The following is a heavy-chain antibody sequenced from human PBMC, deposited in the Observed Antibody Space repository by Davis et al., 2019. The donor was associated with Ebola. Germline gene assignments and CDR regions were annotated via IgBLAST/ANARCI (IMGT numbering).Heavy chain of an antibody. D-gene: IGHD6-19*01. CDR3: AKSPLSSGWLYFDY. Sequence: GESLKISCAASGFTVSSNYMSWVRQAPGKGLEWVSYISSSGSTIYYADSVKGRFTISRDNAKNSLYLQMNSLRAEDTAVYYCAKSPLSSGWLYFDYWGQGTLVTVSS. V-gene: IGHV3-11*01. J-gene: IGHJ4*02. CDR2: ISSSGSTI. CDR1: GFTVSSNY.